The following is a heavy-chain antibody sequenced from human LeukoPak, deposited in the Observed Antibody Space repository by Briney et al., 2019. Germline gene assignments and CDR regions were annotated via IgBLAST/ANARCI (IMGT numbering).Heavy chain of an antibody. Sequence: GGSLRLSCAASGFTFSNYGMHWVRQAPGKGLEWVAVISYDGSNKYYADSVKSRFTISRDNSKNTLYLQMSSLRAEDTAVYYCAKSHSSGWYSLDSWGQGTLVTVSS. CDR1: GFTFSNYG. CDR3: AKSHSSGWYSLDS. CDR2: ISYDGSNK. D-gene: IGHD6-19*01. J-gene: IGHJ4*02. V-gene: IGHV3-30*18.